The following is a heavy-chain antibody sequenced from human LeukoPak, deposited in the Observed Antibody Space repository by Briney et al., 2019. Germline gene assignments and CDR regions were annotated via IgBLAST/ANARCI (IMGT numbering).Heavy chain of an antibody. CDR1: GFTFSSYW. D-gene: IGHD3-10*01. J-gene: IGHJ6*03. CDR3: ARDQGFGELLPYYYYYMDV. Sequence: GGSLRLSCAASGFTFSSYWMSWVRQAPGKGLEWVANIKQDGSEKYYVDSVKGRFTISRDNAKNSLYLQMNSLRAEDTAVYYCARDQGFGELLPYYYYYMDVWGKGTTVTVSS. V-gene: IGHV3-7*01. CDR2: IKQDGSEK.